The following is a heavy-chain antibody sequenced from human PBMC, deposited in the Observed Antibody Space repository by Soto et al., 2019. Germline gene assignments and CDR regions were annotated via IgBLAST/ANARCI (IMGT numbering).Heavy chain of an antibody. CDR2: ISAYNGNT. Sequence: ASVKVSCKASGYTFTSYGISWVRQAPGQGLEWMGWISAYNGNTNYAQKLQGRVTMTTDTSTSTAYMELRSLRSDDTAVYYCARSFDSSGYYAGRYDAFDLWGQGTMVTVSS. V-gene: IGHV1-18*01. CDR3: ARSFDSSGYYAGRYDAFDL. D-gene: IGHD3-22*01. CDR1: GYTFTSYG. J-gene: IGHJ3*01.